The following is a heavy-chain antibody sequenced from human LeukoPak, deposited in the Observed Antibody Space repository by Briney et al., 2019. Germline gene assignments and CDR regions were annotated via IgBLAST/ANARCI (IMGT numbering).Heavy chain of an antibody. CDR1: GGSISSGSYY. Sequence: SSQTLSLTCTVSGGSISSGSYYWSWIRQPAGKGLEWIGRIYTSGSTNYNPTLKSRVTISVDTSKNQFSLKLSSVTAADTAVYYCAREGCSSTSCYYYYYHMDVWGKGTTVTVSS. CDR2: IYTSGST. J-gene: IGHJ6*03. V-gene: IGHV4-61*02. D-gene: IGHD2-2*01. CDR3: AREGCSSTSCYYYYYHMDV.